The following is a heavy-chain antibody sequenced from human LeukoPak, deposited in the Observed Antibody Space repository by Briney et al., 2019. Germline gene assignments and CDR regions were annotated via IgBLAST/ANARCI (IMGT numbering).Heavy chain of an antibody. V-gene: IGHV3-7*01. CDR2: IKHDGSEK. J-gene: IGHJ4*02. Sequence: GGSLRLSCAASGFNFHVFDMTWVRQAPGKGLEWVASIKHDGSEKYYVDSVRGRFTISRDNTMNSLYLQMSSQRAEDTAVYYCATDRGWRTSGYYLYYFEYWGQGTLVTYSS. D-gene: IGHD3-3*01. CDR3: ATDRGWRTSGYYLYYFEY. CDR1: GFNFHVFD.